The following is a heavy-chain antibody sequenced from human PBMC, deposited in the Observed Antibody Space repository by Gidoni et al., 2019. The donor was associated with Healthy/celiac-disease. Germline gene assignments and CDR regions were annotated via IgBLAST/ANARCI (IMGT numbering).Heavy chain of an antibody. J-gene: IGHJ6*03. V-gene: IGHV1-69*01. CDR1: GGTFSSYA. CDR2: IIPIFGTA. Sequence: QVQLVQSGAEVKKPRSSVKVSCKASGGTFSSYAISWVRQASGQGPEWMGGIIPIFGTANYAQKFQGRVTITADEPTSTAYMELSSLRSEDTAVYYCGRSPMAYYYYMDVWGKGTTVTVSS. CDR3: GRSPMAYYYYMDV.